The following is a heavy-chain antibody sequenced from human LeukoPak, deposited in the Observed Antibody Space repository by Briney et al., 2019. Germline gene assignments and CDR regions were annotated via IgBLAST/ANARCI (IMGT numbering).Heavy chain of an antibody. J-gene: IGHJ4*02. CDR2: ISGSGGST. CDR1: GFTFSSYA. Sequence: PGGSLRLSCAASGFTFSSYAVSWVRQAPGKGLEWVSAISGSGGSTYYADSVKGRFTISRDNSKNTLYLQMNSLRAEDTAVYYCAKGARYSGSYGREYYFDYWGQGTLVTVSS. V-gene: IGHV3-23*01. CDR3: AKGARYSGSYGREYYFDY. D-gene: IGHD1-26*01.